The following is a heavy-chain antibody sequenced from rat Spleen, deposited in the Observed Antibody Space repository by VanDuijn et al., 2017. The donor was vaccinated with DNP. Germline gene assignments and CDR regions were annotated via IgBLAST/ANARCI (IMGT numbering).Heavy chain of an antibody. CDR3: VRWDYGIYGFDY. D-gene: IGHD1-11*01. V-gene: IGHV5-22*01. J-gene: IGHJ2*01. CDR1: GFTFSDYY. CDR2: ISYDGTTT. Sequence: EVQLVESGGGLVQPGRSLKLSCAASGFTFSDYYMAWVRQAPTKGLEWVAYISYDGTTTYYGDSVKGRFTISRDNAENTLYLQMYSLRSEDMATYYCVRWDYGIYGFDYWGQGVMVTVSS.